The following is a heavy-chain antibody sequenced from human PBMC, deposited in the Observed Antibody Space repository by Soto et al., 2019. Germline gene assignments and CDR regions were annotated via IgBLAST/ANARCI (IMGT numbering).Heavy chain of an antibody. V-gene: IGHV4-31*03. CDR3: ARKQAGFFYGIDY. Sequence: PSETLSLTCTDSGGSFNSGGYYWSWIRQHPGKGLEWLGYIDHSGYTFYNPSLQSRIILSMDTSKNQFSLKLSSATAADTAVYFCARKQAGFFYGIDYWGQGTLVTVSS. CDR1: GGSFNSGGYY. CDR2: IDHSGYT. J-gene: IGHJ4*02. D-gene: IGHD3-3*01.